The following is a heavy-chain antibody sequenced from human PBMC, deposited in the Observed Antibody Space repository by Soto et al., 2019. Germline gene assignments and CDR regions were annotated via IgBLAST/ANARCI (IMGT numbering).Heavy chain of an antibody. J-gene: IGHJ4*02. Sequence: GGSLRLSCAASGFTFSGYWMHWVRQAPGKGLVWVSRVNNDGTGTSYADSVKGRFTISRDNAKNTLYLQMNSLRAEDTAVYYCASLMTAVTPDWGQGTLVTVSS. D-gene: IGHD4-17*01. CDR1: GFTFSGYW. CDR2: VNNDGTGT. CDR3: ASLMTAVTPD. V-gene: IGHV3-74*01.